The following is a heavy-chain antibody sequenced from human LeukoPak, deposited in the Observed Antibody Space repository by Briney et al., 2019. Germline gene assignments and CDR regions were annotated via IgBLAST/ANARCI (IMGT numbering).Heavy chain of an antibody. CDR3: AKEVSGYLRRDPYSFDY. CDR1: GFTFSSYG. V-gene: IGHV3-30*18. CDR2: ISYDGSNK. J-gene: IGHJ4*02. D-gene: IGHD5-12*01. Sequence: GRSLRLSCAASGFTFSSYGMHWVRQAPGKGLEWGAVISYDGSNKYYADPVKGRFTISRNNSKNTLYLQMNSLRPEDTAVYYCAKEVSGYLRRDPYSFDYWGQGTLVTVSS.